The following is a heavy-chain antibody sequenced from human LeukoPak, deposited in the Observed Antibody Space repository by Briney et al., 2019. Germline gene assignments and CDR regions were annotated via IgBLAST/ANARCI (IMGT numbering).Heavy chain of an antibody. CDR1: GDSISSSHW. Sequence: PSQTLSLTCTVSGDSISSSHWWTWVRQPPGKGLEWIGEIYHRGTTNYNLSLKSRVTISVDRSKNQFSLRLTSVTAADTAVYYCARDRHYDFWSGPYYFDYWGQGTLVTVSS. CDR3: ARDRHYDFWSGPYYFDY. D-gene: IGHD3-3*01. CDR2: IYHRGTT. J-gene: IGHJ4*02. V-gene: IGHV4-4*02.